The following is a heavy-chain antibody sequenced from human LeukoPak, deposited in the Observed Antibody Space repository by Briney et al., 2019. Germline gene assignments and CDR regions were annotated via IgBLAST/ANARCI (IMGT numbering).Heavy chain of an antibody. J-gene: IGHJ4*02. CDR2: VYKDGKM. D-gene: IGHD2-21*01. CDR3: ASRHCSGGDCYFAGADPFDH. CDR1: GFTVSSTY. Sequence: GGSLRLSCAASGFTVSSTYMSWVRQSPGKGLEWVSVVYKDGKMFYIDSVKGGFAISRDTSKNTVYLQMNNLRAEDTAVYYCASRHCSGGDCYFAGADPFDHWGQGTLVTVSS. V-gene: IGHV3-53*01.